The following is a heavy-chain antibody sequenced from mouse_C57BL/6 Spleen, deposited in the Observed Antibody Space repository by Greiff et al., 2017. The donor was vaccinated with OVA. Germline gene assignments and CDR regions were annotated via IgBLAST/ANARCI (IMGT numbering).Heavy chain of an antibody. CDR2: ISPGSGNT. Sequence: VKLMESGAELVRPGASVKLSCKASGYTFTDYYINWVKQRPGQGLEWIARISPGSGNTYHTEKFKGKATLTAENSSSTAYMQLSSLTSEYSAGYFCARGGSSLAGFAYWGQGTLVTVSA. D-gene: IGHD1-1*01. J-gene: IGHJ3*01. V-gene: IGHV1-76*01. CDR1: GYTFTDYY. CDR3: ARGGSSLAGFAY.